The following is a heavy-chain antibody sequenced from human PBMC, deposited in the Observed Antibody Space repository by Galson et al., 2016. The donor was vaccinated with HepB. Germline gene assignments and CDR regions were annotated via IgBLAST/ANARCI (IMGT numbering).Heavy chain of an antibody. Sequence: SETLSLTCTVSGGSISSYYWSWIRQPPGKGLEWIGYIYYSGSTNYNPSLKSRVTISVDTSKTQFSLKLSSVTAADTAVYYCARAGRRCSSTSCYYYYGMDVWGQGTTVTVSS. CDR3: ARAGRRCSSTSCYYYYGMDV. D-gene: IGHD2-2*01. CDR2: IYYSGST. J-gene: IGHJ6*02. CDR1: GGSISSYY. V-gene: IGHV4-59*01.